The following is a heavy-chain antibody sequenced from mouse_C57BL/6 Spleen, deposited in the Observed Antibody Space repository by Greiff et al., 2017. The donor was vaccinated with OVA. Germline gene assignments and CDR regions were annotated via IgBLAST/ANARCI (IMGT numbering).Heavy chain of an antibody. D-gene: IGHD1-1*01. J-gene: IGHJ2*01. CDR3: TRWSGNFDY. CDR1: GYTFTDYE. V-gene: IGHV1-15*01. CDR2: IDPETGGT. Sequence: VQLVESGAELVRPGASVTLSCKASGYTFTDYEMHWVKQTPVHGLEWIGAIDPETGGTAYNQKFKGKAILTADKSSSTAYMELRSLTSEDSAVYYCTRWSGNFDYWGQGTTLTVSS.